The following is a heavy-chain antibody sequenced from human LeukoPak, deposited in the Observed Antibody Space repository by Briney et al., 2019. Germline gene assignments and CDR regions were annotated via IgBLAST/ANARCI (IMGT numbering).Heavy chain of an antibody. CDR2: IYTSGST. V-gene: IGHV4-4*07. CDR3: ARDPRVIGTHYFDY. D-gene: IGHD2-21*01. CDR1: GGSISSYY. Sequence: SETLSLTCTVSGGSISSYYWSWIRQPAGKGLEWIGRIYTSGSTNYNPSLKSRVTMSVDTSKNQFSLKLSSVTAADTAVYYCARDPRVIGTHYFDYWGQGTLVTVSS. J-gene: IGHJ4*02.